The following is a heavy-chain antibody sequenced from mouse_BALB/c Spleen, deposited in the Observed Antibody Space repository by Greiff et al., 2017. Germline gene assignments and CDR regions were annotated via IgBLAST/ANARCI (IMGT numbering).Heavy chain of an antibody. D-gene: IGHD2-1*01. CDR3: ACYGNYDDY. Sequence: EVKLLESGPGLVKPSQSLSLTCTVTGYSITSDYAWNWIRQFPGNKLEWMGYISYSGSTSYNPSLKSRISITRDTSKNQFFLQLNSVTTEDTATYYCACYGNYDDYWGQGTTLTVSS. CDR1: GYSITSDYA. CDR2: ISYSGST. J-gene: IGHJ2*01. V-gene: IGHV3-2*02.